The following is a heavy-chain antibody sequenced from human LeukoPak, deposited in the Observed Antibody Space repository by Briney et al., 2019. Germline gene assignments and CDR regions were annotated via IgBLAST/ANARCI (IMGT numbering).Heavy chain of an antibody. Sequence: GGSLRLSCAASGFTFSSYWMSWVRQAPGKGLKWVANIKQDGGEKYYVGSVKGRFTVSRDNAKNSLYLQMNSLRAEDTAVYYCAREWNYYGSGIMDVWGKGTTVTVSS. CDR1: GFTFSSYW. J-gene: IGHJ6*04. CDR2: IKQDGGEK. CDR3: AREWNYYGSGIMDV. V-gene: IGHV3-7*01. D-gene: IGHD3-10*01.